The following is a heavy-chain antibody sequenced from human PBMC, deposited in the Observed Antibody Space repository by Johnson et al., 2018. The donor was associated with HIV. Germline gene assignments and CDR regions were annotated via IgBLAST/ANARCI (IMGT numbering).Heavy chain of an antibody. CDR3: AKDRTGFDAFDI. Sequence: QVQLVESGGGVVQPGRSLRLSCAASGFTFSSFGMHWVRQAPGKGLEWVAVIYSGGSTYFADSVKGRFTISRDNSKNTLYLQMSSLRAEDTAVYYCAKDRTGFDAFDIWGQGTMVTVSS. CDR1: GFTFSSFG. J-gene: IGHJ3*02. V-gene: IGHV3-NL1*01. D-gene: IGHD1-1*01. CDR2: IYSGGST.